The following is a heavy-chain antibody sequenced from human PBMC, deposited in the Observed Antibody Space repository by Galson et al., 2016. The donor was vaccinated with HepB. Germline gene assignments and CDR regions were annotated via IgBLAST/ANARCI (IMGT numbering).Heavy chain of an antibody. CDR2: IYLSGRT. D-gene: IGHD3-10*01. Sequence: SETLFLTCAVSGGSIISNNWCSWVRQPPGKGLEWIGEIYLSGRTSYNTSLMSRLSISMDKPQKQFSLTLTSVTAADTAVYYCISESWVNWGQGVLVTVSS. CDR3: ISESWVN. V-gene: IGHV4-4*02. J-gene: IGHJ4*02. CDR1: GGSIISNNW.